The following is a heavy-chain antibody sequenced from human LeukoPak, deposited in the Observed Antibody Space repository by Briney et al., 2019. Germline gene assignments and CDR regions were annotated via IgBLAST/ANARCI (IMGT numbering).Heavy chain of an antibody. CDR3: ARHRMPGIAVAASDY. D-gene: IGHD6-19*01. CDR1: GYSFTSYW. V-gene: IGHV5-10-1*01. J-gene: IGHJ4*02. Sequence: RGESLRISCKGSGYSFTSYWISWVRQMPGKGLEWMGRIDPSDSYINYSPSFQGHVTISADKSISTAYLQWSSLKASDTAMYYCARHRMPGIAVAASDYWGQGTLVTVSS. CDR2: IDPSDSYI.